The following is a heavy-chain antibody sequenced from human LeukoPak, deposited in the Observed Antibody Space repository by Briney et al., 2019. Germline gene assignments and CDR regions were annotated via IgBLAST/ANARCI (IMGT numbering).Heavy chain of an antibody. V-gene: IGHV3-48*02. D-gene: IGHD2-21*02. Sequence: GGPVSLSCAPWGLPHYRYLMLWPRQAPGKALEGVSYISNSNNTIYYADSVKGRFTISRDNAKNSLYLQMNSLRDEDTAVYYCARSTYCGGDCYPALGYWGQGTPVTVSS. CDR1: GLPHYRYL. CDR3: ARSTYCGGDCYPALGY. CDR2: ISNSNNTI. J-gene: IGHJ4*02.